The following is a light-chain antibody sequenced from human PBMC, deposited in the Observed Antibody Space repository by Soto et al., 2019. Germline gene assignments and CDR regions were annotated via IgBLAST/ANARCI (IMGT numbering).Light chain of an antibody. V-gene: IGKV3-20*01. CDR3: QQYGSSPWT. Sequence: EIVLTQSPGTLSLSPGERATLSCSASQSITNNYLAWYQQKPGRALRLLIYGASSRATGIPDRFSGSGSGTDFTLTISRLEPEDFAVYYCQQYGSSPWTFGQGTKVDIK. CDR1: QSITNNY. CDR2: GAS. J-gene: IGKJ1*01.